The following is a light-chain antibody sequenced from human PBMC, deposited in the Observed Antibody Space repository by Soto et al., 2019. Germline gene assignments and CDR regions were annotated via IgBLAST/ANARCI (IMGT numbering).Light chain of an antibody. CDR3: CLYVGATTCV. CDR2: EGH. Sequence: QSALAQPASESRSPGQSLTISCTGASGYVGTYSLVSCYEQHPGKDPKVVIYEGHRRPSGVPDRFSGSTSVNTAPLTISGLLTDYEADYYCCLYVGATTCVFGTGTKVTVL. J-gene: IGLJ1*01. V-gene: IGLV2-23*01. CDR1: SGYVGTYSL.